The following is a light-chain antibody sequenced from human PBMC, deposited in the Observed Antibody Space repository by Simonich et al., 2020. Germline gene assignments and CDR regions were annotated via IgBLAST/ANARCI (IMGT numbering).Light chain of an antibody. CDR1: QSVLYSSNNKNY. Sequence: DIVMTQSPDSLAVSLGERATINCKSSQSVLYSSNNKNYLAWYQPKTGQPPKLLIYLASTRKSGVPDRFSGSGSGTDFTLTISCLQAEDVAVYYCQQYYSTPPTFGGGTKVEIK. V-gene: IGKV4-1*01. CDR3: QQYYSTPPT. CDR2: LAS. J-gene: IGKJ4*01.